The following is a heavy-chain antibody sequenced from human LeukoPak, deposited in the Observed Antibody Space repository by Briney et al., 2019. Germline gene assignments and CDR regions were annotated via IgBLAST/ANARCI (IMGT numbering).Heavy chain of an antibody. J-gene: IGHJ4*02. CDR1: GFTFSSYG. Sequence: GGSLRLSCAASGFTFSSYGMTWVRQAPGKGLEWVSVITTTGGDTRYADSVKGRFTISRDNSKNTVYLQMNSLRAEDTAVYFCARSKMWPPNWGQGTPVTVSS. V-gene: IGHV3-23*01. D-gene: IGHD2-21*01. CDR2: ITTTGGDT. CDR3: ARSKMWPPN.